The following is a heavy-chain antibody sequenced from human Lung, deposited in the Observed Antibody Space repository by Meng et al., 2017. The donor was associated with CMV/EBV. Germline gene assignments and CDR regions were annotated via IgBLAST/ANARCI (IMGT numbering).Heavy chain of an antibody. D-gene: IGHD1-1*01. J-gene: IGHJ4*02. CDR1: GFTFSSYW. V-gene: IGHV3-7*01. CDR3: ARASLLPLQNTTSTPMSA. Sequence: GESLKISCAASGFTFSSYWMNWVRQAPGKGLEWVANIKQDGSEKFYVDSVRGRFTVSRDNAKNSLYLHMNNLRVEDTALYFCARASLLPLQNTTSTPMSAWGQGTLVTVSS. CDR2: IKQDGSEK.